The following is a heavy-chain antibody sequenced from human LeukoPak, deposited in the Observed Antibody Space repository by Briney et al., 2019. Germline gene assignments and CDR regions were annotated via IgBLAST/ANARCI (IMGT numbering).Heavy chain of an antibody. J-gene: IGHJ5*02. CDR3: AKGYRSTTSYGNWLDP. CDR1: GFAFSTYA. D-gene: IGHD2-2*01. V-gene: IGHV3-30*18. CDR2: ISSGGTSE. Sequence: GRPLRLSCGASGFAFSTYAMHWVRQTPDKGLEWVAFISSGGTSENYADSVKGRFTISRDNSKNTLYLRMNNLTPEDTAVYYCAKGYRSTTSYGNWLDPWGQGTLVTVSS.